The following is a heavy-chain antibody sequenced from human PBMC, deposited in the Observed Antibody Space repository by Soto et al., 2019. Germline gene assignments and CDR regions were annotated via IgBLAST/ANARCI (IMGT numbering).Heavy chain of an antibody. CDR3: ARDWRGYSYGYYYYYGMDV. V-gene: IGHV4-31*03. Sequence: SETLSLTCTVSGGSISSGGYYWSWIRQHPGKGLEWIGYVYYSGSTYYNPSLKSRITISVDTSKNQFSLKLSSVTAADTAVYYCARDWRGYSYGYYYYYGMDVWGQGTTVTVSS. D-gene: IGHD5-18*01. J-gene: IGHJ6*02. CDR2: VYYSGST. CDR1: GGSISSGGYY.